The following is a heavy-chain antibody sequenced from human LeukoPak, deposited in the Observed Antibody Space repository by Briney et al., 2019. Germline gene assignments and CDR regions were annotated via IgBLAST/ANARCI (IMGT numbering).Heavy chain of an antibody. CDR3: AGGPIIVVVPAAMRHYYHYMDV. V-gene: IGHV1-2*02. CDR1: GYTFTGYY. D-gene: IGHD2-2*01. CDR2: INPNSGGT. J-gene: IGHJ6*03. Sequence: ASVKVSCKASGYTFTGYYMHWVRQAPGQGREGMGWINPNSGGTNYAQKFQGRLTMTRDTSISTAYMELSRLRSDDTAVYYCAGGPIIVVVPAAMRHYYHYMDVWGKGTTVTVSS.